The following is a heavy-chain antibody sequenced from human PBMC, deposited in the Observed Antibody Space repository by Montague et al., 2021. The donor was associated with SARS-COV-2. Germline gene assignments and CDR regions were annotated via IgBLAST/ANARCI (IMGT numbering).Heavy chain of an antibody. CDR1: GGSINSYY. CDR2: IYYSGST. D-gene: IGHD6-19*01. Sequence: SDTLSLTCAVSGGSINSYYWSWIRQPPGKGLEWIGYIYYSGSTIXNPSLKSRVTISIDTSKNQFSLKLNSVTAADTAVYYCAGRPTPSYSSGWYLFYYAMDVWGQGTTVTVSS. J-gene: IGHJ6*02. V-gene: IGHV4-59*07. CDR3: AGRPTPSYSSGWYLFYYAMDV.